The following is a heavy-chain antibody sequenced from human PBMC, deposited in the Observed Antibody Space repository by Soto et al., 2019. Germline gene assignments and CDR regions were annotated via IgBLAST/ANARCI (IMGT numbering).Heavy chain of an antibody. CDR2: IQSGGTT. D-gene: IGHD2-15*01. J-gene: IGHJ6*04. CDR1: GFTVSSKY. CDR3: ARDDVLFDGGRCYGIPLDV. Sequence: PGGSLRLSCAASGFTVSSKYMTWVRQAPGKGLEWVSLIQSGGTTYYADSVKGRFTISRDTSENTLHLQMDSLRVEDTAVYYCARDDVLFDGGRCYGIPLDVCGKVTTVPVSS. V-gene: IGHV3-66*01.